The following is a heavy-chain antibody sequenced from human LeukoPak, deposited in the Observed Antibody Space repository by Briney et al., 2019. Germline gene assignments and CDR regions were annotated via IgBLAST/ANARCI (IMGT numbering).Heavy chain of an antibody. D-gene: IGHD3-10*02. CDR3: AELGITMIGGV. CDR2: ISGSGGST. CDR1: GFTFSSYE. Sequence: GGSLRLSCAASGFTFSSYEMNWVRQAPGKGLEWVSTISGSGGSTYYADSVKGRFTISRDNSKNSLYLQMNSLRAEDTAVYYCAELGITMIGGVWGKGTTVTISS. V-gene: IGHV3-23*01. J-gene: IGHJ6*04.